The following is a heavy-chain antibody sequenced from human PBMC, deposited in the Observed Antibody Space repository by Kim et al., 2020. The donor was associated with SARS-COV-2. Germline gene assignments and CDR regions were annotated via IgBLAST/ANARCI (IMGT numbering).Heavy chain of an antibody. D-gene: IGHD3-10*01. CDR2: INHSGST. J-gene: IGHJ5*02. Sequence: SETLSLTCAVYGGSFSGYYWSWIRQPPGKGLEWIGEINHSGSTNYNPSLKSRVTISVDTSKNQFSLKLSSVTAADTAVYYCSRYIGHTEKRITMVRGSLSGFDPWGQGTLVTVSS. CDR3: SRYIGHTEKRITMVRGSLSGFDP. V-gene: IGHV4-34*01. CDR1: GGSFSGYY.